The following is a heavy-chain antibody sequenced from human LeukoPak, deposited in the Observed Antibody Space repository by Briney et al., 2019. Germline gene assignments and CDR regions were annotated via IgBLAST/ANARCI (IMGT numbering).Heavy chain of an antibody. CDR2: INPSGGST. V-gene: IGHV1-46*01. CDR3: ARAPITMVRGVIIGANVWFDP. D-gene: IGHD3-10*01. J-gene: IGHJ5*02. Sequence: ASVKVSCKASGYTFTSYYMHWVRQAPGQGLEWMGIINPSGGSTSHAQKSQGRVTMTRDTSTSTVCMELSSLRSEDTAVYYCARAPITMVRGVIIGANVWFDPWGQGTLVTVSS. CDR1: GYTFTSYY.